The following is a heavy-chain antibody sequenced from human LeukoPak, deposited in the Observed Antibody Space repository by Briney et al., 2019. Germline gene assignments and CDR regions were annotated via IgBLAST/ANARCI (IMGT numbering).Heavy chain of an antibody. CDR1: GFTFSSYA. CDR2: TGSTGVST. CDR3: AKDPGVVPAHYFDY. V-gene: IGHV3-23*01. Sequence: GVSLRLSCAASGFTFSSYAINWVRQAPGKGLEWVSGTGSTGVSTFYADSVKGRFTVSRDNSKNTLSLQMNSLRAEDTAVYYCAKDPGVVPAHYFDYWGQGTLVTVSS. D-gene: IGHD2-2*01. J-gene: IGHJ4*02.